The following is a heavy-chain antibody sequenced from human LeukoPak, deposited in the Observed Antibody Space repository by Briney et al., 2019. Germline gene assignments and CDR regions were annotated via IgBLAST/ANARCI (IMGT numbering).Heavy chain of an antibody. CDR1: GGTFSSYA. CDR3: ARHSSGYYPFDY. D-gene: IGHD3-22*01. CDR2: IIPIFGTA. J-gene: IGHJ4*02. V-gene: IGHV1-69*13. Sequence: AASVKVSCKASGGTFSSYAISWVRQAPGQGLEWMGGIIPIFGTANYAQKFQGRVTITADESTSTAYMELSSLRSEDTAVYYCARHSSGYYPFDYWGQGTLVTVSS.